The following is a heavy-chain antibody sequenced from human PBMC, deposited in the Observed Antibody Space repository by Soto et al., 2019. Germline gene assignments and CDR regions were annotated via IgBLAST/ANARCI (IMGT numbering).Heavy chain of an antibody. J-gene: IGHJ4*02. D-gene: IGHD3-10*01. CDR3: VTAVRTRLDN. CDR2: IRQSGDRS. CDR1: GFTFRNYN. Sequence: PGGSLRLSCVASGFTFRNYNMNWVRQAPGKGLEWVSYIRQSGDRSSYADSAKGRFTISRDNSKNTLYLQMNGLRLDDTAVYYCVTAVRTRLDNWGPGTLVTVSS. V-gene: IGHV3-23*01.